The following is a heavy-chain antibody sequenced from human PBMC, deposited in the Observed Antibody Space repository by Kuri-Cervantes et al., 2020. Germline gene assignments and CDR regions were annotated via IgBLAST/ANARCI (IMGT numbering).Heavy chain of an antibody. V-gene: IGHV1-3*01. J-gene: IGHJ4*02. CDR1: GYTFTSYA. Sequence: ASVKVSCKASGYTFTSYAMHWVRQAPGQRLEWMGWINAGNGNTKYSQKFQGRVTMTRDTSISTAYMELSRLRSDDTAVYYCARESELEGFDYWGQGTLVTVSS. D-gene: IGHD1-1*01. CDR2: INAGNGNT. CDR3: ARESELEGFDY.